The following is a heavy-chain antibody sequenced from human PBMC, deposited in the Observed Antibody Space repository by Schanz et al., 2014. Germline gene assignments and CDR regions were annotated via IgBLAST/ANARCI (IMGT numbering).Heavy chain of an antibody. CDR2: IYSGGST. J-gene: IGHJ4*02. CDR1: GFSFSDYS. Sequence: EVQLVESGGGLVKPGGSLRLSCAASGFSFSDYSMSWVRQAPGKGLEWVAVIYSGGSTFYTDSVKGRFTISRDNSKNTLYLQMNSLRTEDTAVYFCAKSYDTSGYSGFDYWGQGTLVTVSS. CDR3: AKSYDTSGYSGFDY. D-gene: IGHD3-22*01. V-gene: IGHV3-66*02.